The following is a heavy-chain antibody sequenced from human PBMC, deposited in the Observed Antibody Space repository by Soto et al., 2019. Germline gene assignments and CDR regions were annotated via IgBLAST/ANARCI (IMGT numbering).Heavy chain of an antibody. Sequence: EVQLLESGGDLIQPGGSLRLSCAASGFTFSSYAMSWVRQAPGKGLGWVSAISSSGVSTFYADSVKGRFTISRANSRNTLYLQMNSLRAEDTAIYYCAKYQPMTQPRPYFDYWGQGTLVTVSS. CDR3: AKYQPMTQPRPYFDY. D-gene: IGHD3-22*01. V-gene: IGHV3-23*01. CDR1: GFTFSSYA. CDR2: ISSSGVST. J-gene: IGHJ4*02.